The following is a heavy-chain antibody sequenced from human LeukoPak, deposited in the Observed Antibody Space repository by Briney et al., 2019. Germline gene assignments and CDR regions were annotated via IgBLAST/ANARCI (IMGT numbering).Heavy chain of an antibody. CDR2: ISYDGSNK. V-gene: IGHV3-30*18. CDR1: GFTFSSYG. CDR3: AKGLAQWLVSGDAFDI. J-gene: IGHJ3*02. Sequence: PGGSLRLSCAASGFTFSSYGMHWVRQAPGKGLEWVAVISYDGSNKYYADSVKGRFTISRDNSKNTLYLQMNSLRAEDTAVYYCAKGLAQWLVSGDAFDIWGQGTMVTVSS. D-gene: IGHD6-19*01.